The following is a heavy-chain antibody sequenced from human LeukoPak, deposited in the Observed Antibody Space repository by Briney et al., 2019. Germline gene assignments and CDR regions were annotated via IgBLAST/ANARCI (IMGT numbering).Heavy chain of an antibody. CDR1: GYSFTSYW. J-gene: IGHJ6*03. CDR2: IYPGDSDT. CDR3: ARPGRIVGASRYYYMDV. V-gene: IGHV5-51*01. Sequence: PGESLKISCKGSGYSFTSYWIGWVRQMPGKGLEWMGIIYPGDSDTEYSPSFQGQVTISADKSISTAYLQWSSLKASDTAMYYCARPGRIVGASRYYYMDVWGKGTTVTVSS. D-gene: IGHD1-26*01.